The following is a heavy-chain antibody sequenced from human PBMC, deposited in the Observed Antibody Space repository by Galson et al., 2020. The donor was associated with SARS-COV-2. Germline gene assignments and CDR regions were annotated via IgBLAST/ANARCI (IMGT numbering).Heavy chain of an antibody. J-gene: IGHJ4*02. V-gene: IGHV4-34*01. Sequence: SETLSLTCAVYGGSFSGYYWSWIRQPPGKGLEWIGEINHSGSTNYNPSLKSRVTIPVDTSKNQFSLKLSSVTAADTAVYYCARAGYSSSWYAPKYYFDYWGQGTLVTVSS. D-gene: IGHD6-13*01. CDR1: GGSFSGYY. CDR3: ARAGYSSSWYAPKYYFDY. CDR2: INHSGST.